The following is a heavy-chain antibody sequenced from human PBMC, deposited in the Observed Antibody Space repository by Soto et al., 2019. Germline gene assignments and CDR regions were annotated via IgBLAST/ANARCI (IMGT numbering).Heavy chain of an antibody. D-gene: IGHD1-1*01. CDR1: GFTFSNYG. CDR2: IWHDGKNK. Sequence: QVQVVESGGGVVQPGRSLRLSCATSGFTFSNYGMHWVRQAPGKGLEWVAVIWHDGKNKYYADSVKGRFTISRDNSKNTLFLQMDSLRAVDTAVYHCARDPENDEAIDYWGQGTLVTVSS. J-gene: IGHJ4*02. CDR3: ARDPENDEAIDY. V-gene: IGHV3-33*01.